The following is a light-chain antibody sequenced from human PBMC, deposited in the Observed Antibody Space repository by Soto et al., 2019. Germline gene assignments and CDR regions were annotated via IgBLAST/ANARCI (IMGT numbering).Light chain of an antibody. CDR3: QKYNSYST. J-gene: IGKJ4*01. CDR2: KAS. Sequence: DIQMTQSPSTLSASVGDRVTITCRASQSVSDWLAWYQRKPGKVPKLLIYKASNLESGVPSRFSGSGSGTEFTLTISSLQPDDFATYYCQKYNSYSTLGGGTKVDIK. CDR1: QSVSDW. V-gene: IGKV1-5*03.